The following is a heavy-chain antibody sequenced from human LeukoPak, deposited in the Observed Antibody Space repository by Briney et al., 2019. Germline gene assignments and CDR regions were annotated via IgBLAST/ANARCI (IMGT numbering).Heavy chain of an antibody. Sequence: PSETLSLTCTVSGGSISSYYWSWIRQPPGKGLEWIGRIYTSGSTNYNPSLKSRVTMSVDTSKNQFSLKLSSVTAADTAVYYCARVHVDLPLNWFDPWGQGTLVTVSS. CDR1: GGSISSYY. CDR3: ARVHVDLPLNWFDP. J-gene: IGHJ5*02. CDR2: IYTSGST. V-gene: IGHV4-4*07. D-gene: IGHD3-16*02.